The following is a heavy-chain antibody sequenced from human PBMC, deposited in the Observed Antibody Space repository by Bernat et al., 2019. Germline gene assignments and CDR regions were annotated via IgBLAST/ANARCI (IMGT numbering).Heavy chain of an antibody. CDR1: GFTFSSYA. D-gene: IGHD6-13*01. V-gene: IGHV3-30*01. CDR2: ISYDGSNK. J-gene: IGHJ4*02. CDR3: ASEDRIAAAGFDY. Sequence: QVQLVESGGGVVQPGRSLRLSCAASGFTFSSYAMHWVRQAPGKGLEWVAVISYDGSNKYYADSVKGRFTISRDNSKNTLYLQMNSLRAEDTAVYYCASEDRIAAAGFDYWGQGTLVTVSS.